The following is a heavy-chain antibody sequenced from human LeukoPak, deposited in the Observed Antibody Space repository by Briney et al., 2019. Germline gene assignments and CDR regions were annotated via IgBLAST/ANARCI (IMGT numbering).Heavy chain of an antibody. J-gene: IGHJ4*01. CDR1: GFTFNSYW. CDR2: FKTDGSTT. V-gene: IGHV3-74*01. Sequence: GGSLRLSCAASGFTFNSYWMHWVRQAPGKGLVWVSLFKTDGSTTRYADSVKGRFTISRDNAKNTLYLQMNSLRAEDTAVYYCARSTSQGFDYWGQEPQSSSPQ. CDR3: ARSTSQGFDY.